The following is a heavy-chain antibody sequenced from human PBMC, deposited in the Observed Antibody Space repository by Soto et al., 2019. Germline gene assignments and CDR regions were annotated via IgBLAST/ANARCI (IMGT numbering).Heavy chain of an antibody. V-gene: IGHV1-3*01. Sequence: ASVKVSCKDSGYTFTSYPTHWVRQAPGQRLEWMGWIDAGNGNTKYSQKFRGRVTFSTDTSASTAYMDLSSLRSEDTAVYYCARAGYTYGPPYYGMDVWGQGTTVTVSS. J-gene: IGHJ6*02. CDR1: GYTFTSYP. CDR2: IDAGNGNT. D-gene: IGHD5-18*01. CDR3: ARAGYTYGPPYYGMDV.